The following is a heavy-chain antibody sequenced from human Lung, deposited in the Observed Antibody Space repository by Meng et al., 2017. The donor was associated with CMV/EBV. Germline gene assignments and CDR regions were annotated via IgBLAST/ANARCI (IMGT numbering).Heavy chain of an antibody. J-gene: IGHJ4*02. D-gene: IGHD3-3*01. Sequence: QVQPVQSGNEVKKPGASVKVSCKASGYTFTTFDINWLRQAPGQGLEWMGWISLYSGNTNYAQKFQGRVTMTTDRSTSTVYMDLTSLRSDDTAVYYCARDFDFWSGYYRPLGYWGQGTLVTVSS. CDR2: ISLYSGNT. CDR1: GYTFTTFD. V-gene: IGHV1-18*01. CDR3: ARDFDFWSGYYRPLGY.